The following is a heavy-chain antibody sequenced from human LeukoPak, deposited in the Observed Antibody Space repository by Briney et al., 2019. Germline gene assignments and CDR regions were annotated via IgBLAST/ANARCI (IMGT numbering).Heavy chain of an antibody. V-gene: IGHV3-21*01. Sequence: PGGSLRLSCAASGFTFSSYSMNWVRQAPGKGLEWVSSISSNSSYIYYADSVKGRFTISRDNAKNSLYLQMNSLRAEDTAVYYCARGIGDDYWGQGTLVTVSS. CDR1: GFTFSSYS. CDR3: ARGIGDDY. CDR2: ISSNSSYI. D-gene: IGHD2/OR15-2a*01. J-gene: IGHJ4*02.